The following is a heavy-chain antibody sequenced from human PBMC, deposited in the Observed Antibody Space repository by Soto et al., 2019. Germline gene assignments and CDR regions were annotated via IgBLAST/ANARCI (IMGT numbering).Heavy chain of an antibody. CDR2: IWYDGSNK. V-gene: IGHV3-33*01. Sequence: GGSLRLSCAASGFTFSSYGMHWVRQAPGKGLEWVAVIWYDGSNKYYADSVKGRFTISRDNSKNTLYLQMNSRRAEDTAVYYCASGYCSGGSCTGGSDYWGQGTLVTVSS. CDR1: GFTFSSYG. J-gene: IGHJ4*02. CDR3: ASGYCSGGSCTGGSDY. D-gene: IGHD2-15*01.